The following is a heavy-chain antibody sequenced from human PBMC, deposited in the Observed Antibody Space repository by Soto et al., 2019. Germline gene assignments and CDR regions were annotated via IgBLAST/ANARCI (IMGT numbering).Heavy chain of an antibody. V-gene: IGHV4-34*01. CDR2: INHSGST. CDR1: GWSFSGYY. Sequence: SETLSLTCAFYGWSFSGYYWSWIRQPPGKGLEWIGEINHSGSTNYNPSLKSRVTISVDTSKNQFSLKLSSVTAADTAVYYCARVRITMVRGVIKFYYYYGMDVWGQGTTVTVSS. J-gene: IGHJ6*02. CDR3: ARVRITMVRGVIKFYYYYGMDV. D-gene: IGHD3-10*01.